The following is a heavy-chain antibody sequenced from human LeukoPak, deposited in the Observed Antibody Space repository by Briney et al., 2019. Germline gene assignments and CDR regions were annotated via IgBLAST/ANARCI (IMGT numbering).Heavy chain of an antibody. CDR2: ISSSGTTI. CDR3: ARDLFGMAYYFDY. J-gene: IGHJ4*02. Sequence: GGTLRLSCAASGFTFSDYYMSWIRQAPGKGLEWVPYISSSGTTIYYADSVKGRCTISRDNAKNSLYLQMNSLRAEDTAVYYCARDLFGMAYYFDYWGQGTLVTVSS. D-gene: IGHD3-16*01. CDR1: GFTFSDYY. V-gene: IGHV3-11*01.